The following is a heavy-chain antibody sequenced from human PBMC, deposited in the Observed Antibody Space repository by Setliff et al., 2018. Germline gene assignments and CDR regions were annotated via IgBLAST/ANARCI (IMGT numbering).Heavy chain of an antibody. CDR2: VHPDGST. CDR1: GGSLSADYY. Sequence: PSETLSLTCTVSGGSLSADYYWSWIRQPAGKGLEWIGHVHPDGSTNYNPSLYSRLIISVDTSKNQFSLKLSAVTAADTAVYFCARARSGDYSDSTGYLDYWGQGTLVTVSS. V-gene: IGHV4-61*09. CDR3: ARARSGDYSDSTGYLDY. D-gene: IGHD3-22*01. J-gene: IGHJ4*02.